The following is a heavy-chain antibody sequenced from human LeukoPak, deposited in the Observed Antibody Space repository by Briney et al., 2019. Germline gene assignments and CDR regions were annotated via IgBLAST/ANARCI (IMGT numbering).Heavy chain of an antibody. CDR3: AREDSSGYYRLFDY. CDR1: GGSISSGDYY. CDR2: IYYSGST. V-gene: IGHV4-30-4*01. J-gene: IGHJ4*02. Sequence: SETLSLTCTVSGGSISSGDYYWSWIRQPPGKGLEWIGYIYYSGSTYYNPSLKSRVTISVDTSKNQFSLKLSSVTAADTAVYYCAREDSSGYYRLFDYWGQETLVTVSS. D-gene: IGHD3-22*01.